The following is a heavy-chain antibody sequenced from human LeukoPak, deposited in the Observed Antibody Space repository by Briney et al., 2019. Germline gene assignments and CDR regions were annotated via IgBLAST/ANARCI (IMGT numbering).Heavy chain of an antibody. V-gene: IGHV1-18*01. CDR3: ARARYMDV. CDR2: ISAYNGNT. CDR1: GYTFTSYG. Sequence: ASLKVSCKASGYTFTSYGISWVRQAPGQGVEWMGWISAYNGNTNYAQKFQGRVTMTRDTSISTAYMELSRLRSDDTAVYYCARARYMDVWGKGTTVTVSS. J-gene: IGHJ6*03.